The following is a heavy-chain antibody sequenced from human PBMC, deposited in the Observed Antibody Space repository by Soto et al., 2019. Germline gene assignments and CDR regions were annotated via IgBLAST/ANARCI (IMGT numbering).Heavy chain of an antibody. V-gene: IGHV4-61*01. D-gene: IGHD2-2*01. Sequence: SETLSLTCTVSGGSVSSGSYCWSWIRQPPGKGLEWIGYIYYGGSTNYNPSLKSRVTISVDTSKNQFSLKLSSVTAADTAVYYCARGEGYETKAHPQYYYYYYGMDVWGQGTTVTVSS. CDR3: ARGEGYETKAHPQYYYYYYGMDV. CDR2: IYYGGST. J-gene: IGHJ6*02. CDR1: GGSVSSGSYC.